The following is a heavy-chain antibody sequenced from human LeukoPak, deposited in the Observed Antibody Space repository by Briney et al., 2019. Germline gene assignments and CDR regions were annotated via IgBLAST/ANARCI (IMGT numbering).Heavy chain of an antibody. Sequence: SETLSLTCAVYGESFDGFYWNWIRQPPGKGLEWIGYIDYSGSTNYNPSLKSRVTISVGTSENQFSLKLSSVTAADTALYYCARADSGDYVDYWGQGTLVTVSS. CDR3: ARADSGDYVDY. CDR2: IDYSGST. V-gene: IGHV4-59*01. D-gene: IGHD4-17*01. CDR1: GESFDGFY. J-gene: IGHJ4*02.